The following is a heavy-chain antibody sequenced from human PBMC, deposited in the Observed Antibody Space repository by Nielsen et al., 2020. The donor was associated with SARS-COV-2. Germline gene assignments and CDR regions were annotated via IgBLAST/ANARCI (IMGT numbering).Heavy chain of an antibody. J-gene: IGHJ4*02. Sequence: GSLRLSCAVYGGSFSGYYWSWIRQPPGKGLEWIGEINHSGSTNYNPSLKSRVTISVDTSKNQFSLKLSSVTAADTAVYYCARGPYSSGWYSFDYWGQGTLVTVSS. D-gene: IGHD6-19*01. CDR2: INHSGST. V-gene: IGHV4-34*01. CDR1: GGSFSGYY. CDR3: ARGPYSSGWYSFDY.